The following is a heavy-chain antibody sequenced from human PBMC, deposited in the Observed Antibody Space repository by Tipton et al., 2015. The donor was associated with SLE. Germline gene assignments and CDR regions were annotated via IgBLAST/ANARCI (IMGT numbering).Heavy chain of an antibody. Sequence: GSLRLSCAASGFTFSSYAMSWVRQAPGKGLEWVSAISGSGGSTYYADSVKGRFTISRDNAKNSLYLQMNSLRAEDTAVYYCAREFYGASDYWGQGTLVTVSS. CDR2: ISGSGGST. CDR3: AREFYGASDY. CDR1: GFTFSSYA. V-gene: IGHV3-23*01. D-gene: IGHD4-17*01. J-gene: IGHJ4*02.